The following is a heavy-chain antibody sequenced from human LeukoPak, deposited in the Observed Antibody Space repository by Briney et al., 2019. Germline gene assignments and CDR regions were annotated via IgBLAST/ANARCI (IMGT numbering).Heavy chain of an antibody. V-gene: IGHV1-2*02. CDR2: IYPNSGGT. D-gene: IGHD2-21*02. CDR1: GYTFTGHY. CDR3: TRALPRLDAFDI. Sequence: ASVKVSCKASGYTFTGHYVHWVRQAPGQGLEWMGWIYPNSGGTHSAQKFLGRVTMTRDTSISTAYMELSSLTSDDTALYYCTRALPRLDAFDIWGQGTMVTVSS. J-gene: IGHJ3*02.